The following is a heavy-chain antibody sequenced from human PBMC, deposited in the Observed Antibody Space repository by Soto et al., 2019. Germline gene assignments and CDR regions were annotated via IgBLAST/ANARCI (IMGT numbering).Heavy chain of an antibody. Sequence: GSTNYNPSLKSRVTISVDTSKNQFSLKLSAVTAADTAEYYCAGGALKVTPWFDPWGQGTLVAVSS. V-gene: IGHV4-59*09. CDR2: GST. J-gene: IGHJ5*02. CDR3: AGGALKVTPWFDP. D-gene: IGHD4-4*01.